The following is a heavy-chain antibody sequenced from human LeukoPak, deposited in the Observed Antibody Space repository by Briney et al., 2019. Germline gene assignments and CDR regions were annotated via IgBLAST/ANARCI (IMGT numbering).Heavy chain of an antibody. CDR2: IKQDGSEK. CDR3: ARAMDY. Sequence: PGGSLRLSCAVSGFTFSGFWMSWSRQAPGKGLEWVANIKQDGSEKYYVDSVKGRFTISRDNAKNSMYLQMNSLRAEDTAVYYCARAMDYWGQGTLVTVSS. CDR1: GFTFSGFW. J-gene: IGHJ4*02. V-gene: IGHV3-7*03.